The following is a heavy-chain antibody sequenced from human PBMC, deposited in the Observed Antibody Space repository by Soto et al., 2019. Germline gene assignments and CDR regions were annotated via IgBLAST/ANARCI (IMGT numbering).Heavy chain of an antibody. V-gene: IGHV1-69*01. D-gene: IGHD5-12*01. CDR1: GGTFNNYA. CDR3: ARGGVDVVATSAFDY. CDR2: IIPIIGTA. Sequence: QVQLVQSGAEVKKPGSSVKVSCKASGGTFNNYAISWVRQAPGQGLEWMGGIIPIIGTADYAHKFQGRLASSADESTGNTFMELSSLRSEDTALYYCARGGVDVVATSAFDYWGQGTLVTVSS. J-gene: IGHJ4*02.